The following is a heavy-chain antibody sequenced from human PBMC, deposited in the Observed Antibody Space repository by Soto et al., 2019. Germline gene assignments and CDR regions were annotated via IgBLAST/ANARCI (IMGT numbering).Heavy chain of an antibody. CDR3: ARDLGREMALFDAFEI. V-gene: IGHV1-3*01. CDR2: INAGNSNT. CDR1: GYTFTSYA. D-gene: IGHD5-12*01. Sequence: ASVKVSCKASGYTFTSYAMHWVRQAPGQRLEWMGWINAGNSNTKYSQKFQGRVTITRDTAASSVYMQLSSLRAEDTAVYYCARDLGREMALFDAFEIWGQGTMVSVSS. J-gene: IGHJ3*02.